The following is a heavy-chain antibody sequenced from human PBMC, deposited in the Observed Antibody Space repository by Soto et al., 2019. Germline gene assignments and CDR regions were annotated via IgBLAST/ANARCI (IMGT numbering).Heavy chain of an antibody. Sequence: GGSLRLSCAASGFTFSSYAMSWVRQAPGKGLEWVSAISGSGGSTYYADSVKGRFTISRDNSKNTLYLKMNSLRAEDTAVYFCSKDLTYYDFWSGYYLPSFDYWGQGTLVTVSS. CDR3: SKDLTYYDFWSGYYLPSFDY. CDR1: GFTFSSYA. V-gene: IGHV3-23*01. D-gene: IGHD3-3*01. J-gene: IGHJ4*02. CDR2: ISGSGGST.